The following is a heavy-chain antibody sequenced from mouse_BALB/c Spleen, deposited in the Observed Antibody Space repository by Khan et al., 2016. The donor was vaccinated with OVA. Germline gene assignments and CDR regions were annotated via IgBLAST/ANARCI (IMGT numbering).Heavy chain of an antibody. D-gene: IGHD4-1*01. CDR3: ARSGTGSFLY. V-gene: IGHV1-77*01. CDR1: GYTFSDYY. Sequence: QVRLQQSGAELARPGASVKLSCKASGYTFSDYYINWVKQRTGQGLEWIGEIYPGRGNTYYNEKFKGQATLTADKSSSTPYMQFSSLTSEDSAGDFCARSGTGSFLYWGQGTLVTVSA. CDR2: IYPGRGNT. J-gene: IGHJ3*01.